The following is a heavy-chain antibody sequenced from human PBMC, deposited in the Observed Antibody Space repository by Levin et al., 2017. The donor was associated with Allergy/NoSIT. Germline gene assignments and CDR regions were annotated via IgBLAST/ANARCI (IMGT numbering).Heavy chain of an antibody. V-gene: IGHV2-70*13. D-gene: IGHD3-3*01. CDR3: ARTRTSRRGYTEDFEY. CDR2: IDWENDR. J-gene: IGHJ4*02. Sequence: SVSGPTLVKPTQTLTLTCTFSGFSLSTSGMSVSWIRQPPGKALEWLALIDWENDRYKSPSLRARLTISKDTSKNQVVLTMTNMDPADTATYYCARTRTSRRGYTEDFEYWGQGILVTVSS. CDR1: GFSLSTSGMS.